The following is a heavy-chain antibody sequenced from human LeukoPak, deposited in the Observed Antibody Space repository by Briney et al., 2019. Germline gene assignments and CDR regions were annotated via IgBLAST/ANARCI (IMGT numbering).Heavy chain of an antibody. CDR1: GGSISSYY. D-gene: IGHD3-22*01. Sequence: PSETLSLTCTISGGSISSYYWSWIRQPAAKGLEWIGRIYTSGSTNYNPSVKSRLTMSVDTSKNQFSLKLSSVTAADTAVYYCARDRGIVVVIDAFDSWGQGTMVTVSS. CDR3: ARDRGIVVVIDAFDS. V-gene: IGHV4-4*07. J-gene: IGHJ3*02. CDR2: IYTSGST.